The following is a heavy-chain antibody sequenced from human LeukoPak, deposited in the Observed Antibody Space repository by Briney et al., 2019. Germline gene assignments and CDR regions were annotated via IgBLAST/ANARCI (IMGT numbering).Heavy chain of an antibody. CDR3: ARPEGRAYSSGWYGGY. V-gene: IGHV5-51*01. CDR2: IYPGDSDT. D-gene: IGHD6-19*01. CDR1: GYSFTSYW. J-gene: IGHJ4*02. Sequence: GESLEISCKGSGYSFTSYWIGWVRQMPGKGLEWMGIIYPGDSDTRYSPSFQGQVTISADKSISTAYLQWSSLKASDTAMYYCARPEGRAYSSGWYGGYWGQGTLVTVSS.